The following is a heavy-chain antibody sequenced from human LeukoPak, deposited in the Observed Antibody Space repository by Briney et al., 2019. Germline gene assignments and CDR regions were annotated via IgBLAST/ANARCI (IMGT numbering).Heavy chain of an antibody. D-gene: IGHD3-16*02. V-gene: IGHV1-18*01. CDR3: AAKSYYDYVWGSYRYGNFDY. Sequence: ASVKVSCKASGYTFTSYSNSWVRQAHAQGHEWMGWISANNGNTNYAQKLQGRVTMTTDTSTSTAYMELRSLRSDDTAVYYCAAKSYYDYVWGSYRYGNFDYWGQGTLVTVSS. CDR1: GYTFTSYS. J-gene: IGHJ4*02. CDR2: ISANNGNT.